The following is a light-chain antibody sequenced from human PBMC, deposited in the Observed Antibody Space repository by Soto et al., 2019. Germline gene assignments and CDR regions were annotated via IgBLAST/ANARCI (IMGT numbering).Light chain of an antibody. V-gene: IGKV2-28*01. CDR3: MQALQTRT. CDR1: QSLLHSNGYTY. J-gene: IGKJ1*01. Sequence: DIVMGQSPLSLPVTPGEPASISCRSSQSLLHSNGYTYLDWYLQKPGQSPQLLIYLGSNRASGVPDRFSGSGSGTDFTLKISRVEAEDVGVYYCMQALQTRTFGQGTKVDNK. CDR2: LGS.